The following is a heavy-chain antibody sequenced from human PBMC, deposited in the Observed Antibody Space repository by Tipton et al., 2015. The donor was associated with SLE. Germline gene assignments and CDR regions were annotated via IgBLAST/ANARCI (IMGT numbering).Heavy chain of an antibody. D-gene: IGHD2-15*01. CDR3: AGGWQDYCSGGTCYALDY. V-gene: IGHV4-59*11. CDR2: IYYSGST. CDR1: GGSISSHY. Sequence: TLSLTCTVSGGSISSHYWSWIRQPPGKGLEWIGYIYYSGSTNYNPSLKSRVTISVDTSKNQFSLKLRSVTAADTAVYYCAGGWQDYCSGGTCYALDYWGQGKLVTVSS. J-gene: IGHJ4*02.